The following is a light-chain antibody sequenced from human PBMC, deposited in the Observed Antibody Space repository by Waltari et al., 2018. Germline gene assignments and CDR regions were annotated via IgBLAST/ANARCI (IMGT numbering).Light chain of an antibody. Sequence: EIVLTQSPGTLSLSPGERATLSCRASQSVSRNYLTWYQQKPGQAPRLLIYDASTRATGVPDRFGGSGSGTDFTLTISRLEPEEFAVYYCQQYGDSPPYTFGQGTRLEIK. CDR3: QQYGDSPPYT. CDR2: DAS. CDR1: QSVSRNY. V-gene: IGKV3-20*01. J-gene: IGKJ2*01.